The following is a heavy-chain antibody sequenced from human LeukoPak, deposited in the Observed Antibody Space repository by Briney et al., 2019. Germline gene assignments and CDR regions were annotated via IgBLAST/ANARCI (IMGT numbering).Heavy chain of an antibody. CDR1: GFTFSSYW. CDR2: IKQDGSEK. J-gene: IGHJ6*02. V-gene: IGHV3-7*01. CDR3: AREQAYYGDYEGYYYYYGMDV. Sequence: GGSLRLSCAASGFTFSSYWMSWVRQAPGKGLEWVANIKQDGSEKYYVDSVKGRFTISRDNAKNSLYLQMNSLRAEDTAVYYCAREQAYYGDYEGYYYYYGMDVWGQGTTVTVSS. D-gene: IGHD4-17*01.